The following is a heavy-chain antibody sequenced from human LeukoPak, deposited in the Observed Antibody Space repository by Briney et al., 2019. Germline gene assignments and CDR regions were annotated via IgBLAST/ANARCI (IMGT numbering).Heavy chain of an antibody. Sequence: ASVKVSCKASGYTFSGYYLHWVRQAPGQGLEWMGWINPNSGGTNSAQKFQGRVTMTRNTSISTAYMELSSLRSEDTAVYYCARGGGSGSYYFDYWGQGPLVTVSS. V-gene: IGHV1-2*02. J-gene: IGHJ4*02. CDR3: ARGGGSGSYYFDY. D-gene: IGHD3-10*01. CDR1: GYTFSGYY. CDR2: INPNSGGT.